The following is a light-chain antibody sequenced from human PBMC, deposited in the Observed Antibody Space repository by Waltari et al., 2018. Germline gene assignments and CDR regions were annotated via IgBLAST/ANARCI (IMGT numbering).Light chain of an antibody. CDR3: GQGTHLPT. CDR1: QSLVHSDGNTY. Sequence: DVVMTQSPLSLSLTPGQPASISCRSSQSLVHSDGNTYLSWYQQKPGQPPRRLIYEVSNQDSGVPDRFSGSGAGTDFTLKISRVEAEDVGVYYCGQGTHLPTFGQGTKVEI. J-gene: IGKJ1*01. CDR2: EVS. V-gene: IGKV2-30*02.